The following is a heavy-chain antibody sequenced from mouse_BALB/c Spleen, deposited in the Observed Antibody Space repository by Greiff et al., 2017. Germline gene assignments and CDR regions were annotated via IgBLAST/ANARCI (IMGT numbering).Heavy chain of an antibody. Sequence: VQLKESGPSLLKPSQTLSLTCSVTGDSITSGYWNWIRKFPGNKLEYMGYISYSGSTYYNPSLKSRISITRDTSKNQYYLQLNSVTTEDTATYYCARYEGWLLPFAYWGQGTLVTVSA. J-gene: IGHJ3*01. V-gene: IGHV3-8*02. CDR3: ARYEGWLLPFAY. CDR1: GDSITSGY. D-gene: IGHD2-3*01. CDR2: ISYSGST.